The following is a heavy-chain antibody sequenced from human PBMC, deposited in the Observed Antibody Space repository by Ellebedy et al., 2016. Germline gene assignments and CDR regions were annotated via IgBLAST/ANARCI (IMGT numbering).Heavy chain of an antibody. Sequence: GGSLRPSXAASGFTFSSYATSWVRQAPGKGLEWVSAISGIGGSTYYADSVNGRFTISRDNSKNTLYLQMNSLRAEDTAVYYCAKERYCSSTSCYESYFDYWGQGTLVTVSS. D-gene: IGHD2-2*01. CDR3: AKERYCSSTSCYESYFDY. J-gene: IGHJ4*02. V-gene: IGHV3-23*01. CDR1: GFTFSSYA. CDR2: ISGIGGST.